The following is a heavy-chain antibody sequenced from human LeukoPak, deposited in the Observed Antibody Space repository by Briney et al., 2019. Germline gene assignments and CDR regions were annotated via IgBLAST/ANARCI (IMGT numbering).Heavy chain of an antibody. V-gene: IGHV4-38-2*01. D-gene: IGHD4-17*01. J-gene: IGHJ4*02. Sequence: SETLSLTCAVSGYSISSGYYWGWIRQPPGKGLEGIGSIYHSGSTYYNPSLKSRVTISVDTSKNQFSLKLSSVTATDTAVYYCARHDNGDYVEPKPFDYWAQGTLVPVSS. CDR1: GYSISSGYY. CDR2: IYHSGST. CDR3: ARHDNGDYVEPKPFDY.